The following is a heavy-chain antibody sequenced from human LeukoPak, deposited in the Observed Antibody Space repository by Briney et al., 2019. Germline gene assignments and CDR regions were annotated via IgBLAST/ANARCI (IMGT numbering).Heavy chain of an antibody. CDR1: GYTFTSYY. V-gene: IGHV1-46*01. J-gene: IGHJ4*02. Sequence: ASVKVSCKASGYTFTSYYMHWVRQAPGQGLEWMGIINPSGGSTSYAQKFQGRVTITTDESTSTAYMELSSLRSEDTAVYYCAIGYCSSTSCYTGYFPFDYWGQGTLVTVSS. CDR3: AIGYCSSTSCYTGYFPFDY. D-gene: IGHD2-2*02. CDR2: INPSGGST.